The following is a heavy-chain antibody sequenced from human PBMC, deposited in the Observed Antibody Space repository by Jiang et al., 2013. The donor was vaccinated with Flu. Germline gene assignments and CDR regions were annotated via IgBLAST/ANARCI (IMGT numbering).Heavy chain of an antibody. J-gene: IGHJ5*02. CDR1: GFTFSFYV. Sequence: VQLLESGGGLVQPGGSLRLSCAASGFTFSFYVMSWVRHAPGKGLEWVASIKQDGSEKYYVDSVKGRFTISRDNLKNSLYLQMNSLRAEDAAVYYCARGLDFGGYVESGNLFDPWGQGALVTVSS. V-gene: IGHV3-7*01. CDR3: ARGLDFGGYVESGNLFDP. D-gene: IGHD4-17*01. CDR2: IKQDGSEK.